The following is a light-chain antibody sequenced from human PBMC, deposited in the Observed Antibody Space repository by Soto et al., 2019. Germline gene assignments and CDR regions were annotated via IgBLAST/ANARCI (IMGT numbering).Light chain of an antibody. Sequence: DIQMTQSPSSLSASVGDRVTITCPANLSVANYLHWYQQKSGRVPKLLIYAASNLQRGVPSRFSGGGSGTDFSLTISSLRLEDFATYFCQQSHTLPFTFGGGTKVEIE. J-gene: IGKJ4*01. CDR3: QQSHTLPFT. V-gene: IGKV1-39*01. CDR1: LSVANY. CDR2: AAS.